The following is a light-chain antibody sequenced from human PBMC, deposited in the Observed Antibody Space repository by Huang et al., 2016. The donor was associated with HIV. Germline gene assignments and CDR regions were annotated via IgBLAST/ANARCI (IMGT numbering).Light chain of an antibody. CDR1: QSVRSSS. CDR2: GAS. J-gene: IGKJ4*01. Sequence: EIVLTQSPGTLSLSPAERATLSCRASQSVRSSSLAWYQQKPGQSPRLIIFGASNRATAIPDRFSGSGSATDFTLTISRLEPEDFAVYYCQQYGSSPLTFGGGTKVEIK. V-gene: IGKV3-20*01. CDR3: QQYGSSPLT.